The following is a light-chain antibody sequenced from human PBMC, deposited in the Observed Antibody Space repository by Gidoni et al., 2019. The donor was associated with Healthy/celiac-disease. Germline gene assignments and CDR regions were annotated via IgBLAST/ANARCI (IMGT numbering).Light chain of an antibody. J-gene: IGKJ4*01. V-gene: IGKV3-11*01. CDR1: QSVSRY. Sequence: DIVLTQSPATLSLSPGERATLSCRASQSVSRYLAWYQQKPGQAPRLRIYDASNRATGIPARFSGSGSGTDFTLTISSLEPEDFAVYYCQQRSNWPPRTFGGGTKVEIK. CDR2: DAS. CDR3: QQRSNWPPRT.